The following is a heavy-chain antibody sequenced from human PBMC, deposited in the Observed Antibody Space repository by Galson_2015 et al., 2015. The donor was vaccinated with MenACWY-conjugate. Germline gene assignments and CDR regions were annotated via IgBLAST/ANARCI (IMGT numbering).Heavy chain of an antibody. V-gene: IGHV2-70*11. CDR1: GFSLSTSGMC. Sequence: ALVKPTQTLTLTCTFSGFSLSTSGMCVSWIRQPPGKALEWLARIDWDDDKYYSTSLKTRLTISKDTSKNQVVLTMTNMDPVDTATYYCARTRGYCSSTSSKGFDYWGQGTLVTVSS. J-gene: IGHJ4*02. CDR3: ARTRGYCSSTSSKGFDY. CDR2: IDWDDDK. D-gene: IGHD2-2*01.